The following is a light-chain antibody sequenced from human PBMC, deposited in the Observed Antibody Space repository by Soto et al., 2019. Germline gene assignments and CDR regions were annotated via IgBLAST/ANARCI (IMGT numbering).Light chain of an antibody. CDR3: QSADSSGAFGV. V-gene: IGLV3-25*02. J-gene: IGLJ3*02. Sequence: SYELTQPPSVSVSPGQTARITCSGDTLPEQYAYWYQQKPGQAPVTVIYKDSQRPSGIPERFSGSRSGTTVTLTISGVQAEDEADYYCQSADSSGAFGVFGGGTKLTVL. CDR1: TLPEQY. CDR2: KDS.